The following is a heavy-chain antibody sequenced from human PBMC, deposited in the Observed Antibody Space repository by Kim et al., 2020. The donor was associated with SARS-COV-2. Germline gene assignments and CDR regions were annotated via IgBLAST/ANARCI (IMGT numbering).Heavy chain of an antibody. CDR3: ARERGWSGYYSYYYYYYMDV. CDR2: IYYSGST. CDR1: GGSISSGGYY. Sequence: SETLSLTCTVSGGSISSGGYYWSWIRQHPGKGLEWIGYIYYSGSTYYNPSLKSRVTISVDTSKNQFSLKLSSVTAADTAVYYCARERGWSGYYSYYYYYYMDVWGKGTTVTVSS. J-gene: IGHJ6*03. D-gene: IGHD3-3*01. V-gene: IGHV4-31*03.